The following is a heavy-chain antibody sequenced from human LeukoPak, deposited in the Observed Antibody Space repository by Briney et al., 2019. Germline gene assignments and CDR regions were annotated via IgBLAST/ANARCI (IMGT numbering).Heavy chain of an antibody. D-gene: IGHD2-2*01. CDR1: GFAFSAYS. V-gene: IGHV3-21*01. Sequence: GGSLRLSCAASGFAFSAYSINWVRQAPGKGLEWVSSISGSSSSNTYIYYADSVKGRFTISRDNSKNTLYLQMNSLRAEDTAVYYCAKDHDIVVVPAAMPFDYWGQGTLVTVSS. CDR2: ISGSSSSNTYI. J-gene: IGHJ4*02. CDR3: AKDHDIVVVPAAMPFDY.